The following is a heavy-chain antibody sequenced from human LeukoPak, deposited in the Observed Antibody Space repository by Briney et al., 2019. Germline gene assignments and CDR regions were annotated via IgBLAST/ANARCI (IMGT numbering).Heavy chain of an antibody. CDR2: ICYSGST. CDR3: VRGPLPDYYDSSGSLDY. Sequence: PSETLSLXCTVSGGSISSYYWSWIRQPPGKGLEWIGYICYSGSTNYNPSLKSRVTISVDTSKNQFSLKLSSVTAADTAVYYCVRGPLPDYYDSSGSLDYWGQGTLVTVSS. D-gene: IGHD3-22*01. J-gene: IGHJ4*02. V-gene: IGHV4-59*01. CDR1: GGSISSYY.